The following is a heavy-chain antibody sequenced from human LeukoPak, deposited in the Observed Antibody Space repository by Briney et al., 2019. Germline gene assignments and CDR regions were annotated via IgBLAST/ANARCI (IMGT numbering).Heavy chain of an antibody. CDR2: ISSSSYI. Sequence: PGGSLRLSCAASGFTFSSYSMNWVRQAPGKGLEWGSSISSSSYIYYADSVKGRFTISKDNAKNSMYLQMNSLRAEDTAVYYCARVWGSSSPDYWGQGTLVTVSS. J-gene: IGHJ4*02. D-gene: IGHD6-6*01. CDR3: ARVWGSSSPDY. V-gene: IGHV3-21*01. CDR1: GFTFSSYS.